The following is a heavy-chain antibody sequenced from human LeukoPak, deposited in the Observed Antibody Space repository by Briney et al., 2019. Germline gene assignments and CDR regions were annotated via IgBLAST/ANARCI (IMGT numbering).Heavy chain of an antibody. V-gene: IGHV3-30-3*01. CDR3: ARDLSLAVLRFLEWFLDY. CDR2: ISYDGSNK. J-gene: IGHJ4*02. Sequence: GGSLRLSCAGSGFTFSNFAMGWVRQAPGKGLEWVAVISYDGSNKYYADSVKGRFTISRDNSKNTLYLQMNSLRAEDTAVYYCARDLSLAVLRFLEWFLDYWGQGTLVTVSS. CDR1: GFTFSNFA. D-gene: IGHD3-3*01.